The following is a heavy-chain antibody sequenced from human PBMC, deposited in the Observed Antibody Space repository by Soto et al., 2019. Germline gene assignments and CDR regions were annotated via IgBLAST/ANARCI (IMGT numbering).Heavy chain of an antibody. V-gene: IGHV3-30*04. Sequence: QVQLVESGGDVVQPGRSLRLSCAASHFSFSSSPMNWVRQAPGKGLEWVATISYDGSSKYYAESVEDRFTVSRDNSKNTLFLQVNSLRVEDTAVYYCAREGDYSNYFDYWGQGTLVTVSS. CDR3: AREGDYSNYFDY. D-gene: IGHD4-4*01. J-gene: IGHJ4*02. CDR2: ISYDGSSK. CDR1: HFSFSSSP.